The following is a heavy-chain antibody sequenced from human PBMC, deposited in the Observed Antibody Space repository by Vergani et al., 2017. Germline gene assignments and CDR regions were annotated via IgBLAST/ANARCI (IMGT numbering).Heavy chain of an antibody. V-gene: IGHV4-34*01. J-gene: IGHJ6*03. Sequence: QVQLQQWGGGLLKPSETLSLTCVVNGGSFTSYHWTWIRQSPGEGLEWVGDIDHTGRPDYNPSLKSRLTMSVEKSRNQFSLTLNSVTATDTAIYFCARVNTETNGHLYYYYYMDVWGQGTVVTVS. CDR1: GGSFTSYH. CDR3: ARVNTETNGHLYYYYYMDV. D-gene: IGHD4-11*01. CDR2: IDHTGRP.